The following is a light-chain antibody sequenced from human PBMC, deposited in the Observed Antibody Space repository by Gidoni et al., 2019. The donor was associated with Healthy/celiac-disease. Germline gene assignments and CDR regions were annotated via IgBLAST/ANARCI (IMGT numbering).Light chain of an antibody. Sequence: EIVMTQPPATLSVSPGERATLTCRASQSVNSNLAWYQQKPGQAPRLLIYGASTRATGIPARFSGSGSGTEFTLTISSLQSEDVAVYYCQQYNNWPPLTFGGGTKVEIK. CDR2: GAS. CDR3: QQYNNWPPLT. V-gene: IGKV3-15*01. J-gene: IGKJ4*01. CDR1: QSVNSN.